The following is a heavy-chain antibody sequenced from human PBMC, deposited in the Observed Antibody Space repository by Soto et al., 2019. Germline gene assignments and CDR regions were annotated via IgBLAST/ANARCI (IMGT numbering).Heavy chain of an antibody. D-gene: IGHD3-3*01. V-gene: IGHV3-30-3*01. J-gene: IGHJ6*02. Sequence: QVQLVESGGGVVQPGRSLRLSCAASGFTFSSYAMHWVRQAPGKGLEWVAIISYDGSNKYYADSVKGRFTISRDNSKNTLYLQMNSLRAEETAVYYCARGGLRFLGWLAYGMDVWGQGTTVTVSS. CDR3: ARGGLRFLGWLAYGMDV. CDR2: ISYDGSNK. CDR1: GFTFSSYA.